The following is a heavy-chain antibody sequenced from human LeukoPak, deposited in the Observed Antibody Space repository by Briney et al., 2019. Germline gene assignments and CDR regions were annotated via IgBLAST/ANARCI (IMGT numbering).Heavy chain of an antibody. V-gene: IGHV3-21*01. J-gene: IGHJ4*02. CDR1: GFTFSSYS. D-gene: IGHD6-13*01. Sequence: GGSLRLSCAASGFTFSSYSMNWVRQAPGKGLEWVSSISSSSSYIYYADSVKGRFTISRDNAKNSLYLQMNSLRAEDTAVYYCASHIAAAGTNVDYWGQGTLVTVSS. CDR2: ISSSSSYI. CDR3: ASHIAAAGTNVDY.